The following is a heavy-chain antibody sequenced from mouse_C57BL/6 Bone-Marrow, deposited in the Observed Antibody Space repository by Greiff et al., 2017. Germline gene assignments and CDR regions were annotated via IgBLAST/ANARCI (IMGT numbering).Heavy chain of an antibody. V-gene: IGHV1-85*01. D-gene: IGHD2-4*01. CDR2: IYPRDGST. CDR1: GYTFTSYD. J-gene: IGHJ4*01. Sequence: QLQQSGPELVKPGASVKLSCKASGYTFTSYDINWVKQRPGQGLEWIGWIYPRDGSTKYNEKFKGKATLTVDTSSSTAYMELHSLTSEDSAVYFCARDFYYDYDDYAMDYWGQGTSVTVSS. CDR3: ARDFYYDYDDYAMDY.